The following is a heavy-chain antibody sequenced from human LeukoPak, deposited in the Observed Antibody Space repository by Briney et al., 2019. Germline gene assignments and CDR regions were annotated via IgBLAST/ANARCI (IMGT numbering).Heavy chain of an antibody. Sequence: EASVKVSCKASGYTFTGYHLYWVRQAPGQGLEWLGWINPNSGGTIYAQKFQGRVTMTRDTSISTIYMDLRSLRSDDTAIYYCARRSPTHAFDIWGQGTMLTVSP. V-gene: IGHV1-2*02. CDR1: GYTFTGYH. J-gene: IGHJ3*02. CDR2: INPNSGGT. CDR3: ARRSPTHAFDI. D-gene: IGHD3-10*01.